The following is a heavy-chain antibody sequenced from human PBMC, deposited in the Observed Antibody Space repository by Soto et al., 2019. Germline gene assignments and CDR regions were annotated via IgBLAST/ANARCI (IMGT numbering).Heavy chain of an antibody. CDR3: ARAGVGATPNDY. V-gene: IGHV1-3*01. Sequence: GASVKVSCKASGYTFTSYAMHWVRQAPGQRLEWMGWINAGNGNTKYSQKFQGRVTITRDTSASTAYMELSSLRSEDTAVYYCARAGVGATPNDYWGQGTPVTVSS. CDR1: GYTFTSYA. D-gene: IGHD1-26*01. CDR2: INAGNGNT. J-gene: IGHJ4*02.